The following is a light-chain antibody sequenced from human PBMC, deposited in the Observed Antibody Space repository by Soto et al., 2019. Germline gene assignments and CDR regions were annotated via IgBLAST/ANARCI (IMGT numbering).Light chain of an antibody. CDR3: HSSDDTGNYYL. CDR2: KDS. V-gene: IGLV3-25*02. Sequence: SYELTQTPSVSVSPGQTARITCSGDEVSKQYVYWYQQKPGQAPVLVIYKDSERASGIPERFSASSSGTTVTLTISGVRAEDEADYYCHSSDDTGNYYLFGTGTKVTVL. CDR1: EVSKQY. J-gene: IGLJ1*01.